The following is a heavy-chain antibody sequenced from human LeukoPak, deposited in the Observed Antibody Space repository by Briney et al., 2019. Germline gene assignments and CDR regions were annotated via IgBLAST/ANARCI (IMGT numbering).Heavy chain of an antibody. CDR2: IYHSGGT. CDR1: GGSISSGGYS. D-gene: IGHD1-7*01. J-gene: IGHJ4*02. CDR3: ARGGTSLDFDY. Sequence: SETLSLTCTVSGGSISSGGYSWSWIRQPPGKGLEWIGYIYHSGGTYYNPSLKRRVTMSVDTSKNEFSLRLTSVTAADTAVYYCARGGTSLDFDYWGQGTLVTVSS. V-gene: IGHV4-30-2*01.